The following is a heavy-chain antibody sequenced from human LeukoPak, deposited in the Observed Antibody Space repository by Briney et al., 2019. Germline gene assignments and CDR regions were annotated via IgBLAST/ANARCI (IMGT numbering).Heavy chain of an antibody. CDR1: GFTVRSFY. CDR3: ARGTGEVTDGYY. Sequence: PGGSLRLSCAASGFTVRSFYMSWVRQAPGKGLGWVSVIYNDVRTFYADSVKGRFTISRDDSKNTLSLQMNSLRADDTAVYYCARGTGEVTDGYYWGQGTLVTVSS. J-gene: IGHJ4*02. CDR2: IYNDVRT. D-gene: IGHD2-21*02. V-gene: IGHV3-53*01.